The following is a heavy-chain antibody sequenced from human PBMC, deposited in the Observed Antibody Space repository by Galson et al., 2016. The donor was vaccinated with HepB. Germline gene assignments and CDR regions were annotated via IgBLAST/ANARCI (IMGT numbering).Heavy chain of an antibody. CDR2: IYPDDSDA. CDR3: ARLSTYCGTAGQGGRHRYFDL. D-gene: IGHD2-21*01. Sequence: QSGAEVKKPGESLKISCQGSGYSFTTEWIAWVRQMPGKGLEWMGIIYPDDSDARYSQSFLGQVTLSADKSISTAYLQWNSLKASDTAMYYCARLSTYCGTAGQGGRHRYFDLWGRGTLVTVSP. CDR1: GYSFTTEW. J-gene: IGHJ2*01. V-gene: IGHV5-51*01.